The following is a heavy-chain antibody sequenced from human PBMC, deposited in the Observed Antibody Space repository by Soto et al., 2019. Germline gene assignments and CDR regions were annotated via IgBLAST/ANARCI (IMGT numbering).Heavy chain of an antibody. Sequence: ASVKVSCKASGYTFTSYAMHWVRQAPGQRIEWMGWINAGNGNTKYSQKFQGRVTITRDTSASTAYMELSSLRSEDTAVYYCASRAEYGDYYFDYWGQGTLVTVSS. CDR3: ASRAEYGDYYFDY. CDR1: GYTFTSYA. CDR2: INAGNGNT. J-gene: IGHJ4*02. D-gene: IGHD4-17*01. V-gene: IGHV1-3*01.